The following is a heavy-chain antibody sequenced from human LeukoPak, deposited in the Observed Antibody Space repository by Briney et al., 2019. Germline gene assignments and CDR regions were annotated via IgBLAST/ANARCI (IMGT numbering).Heavy chain of an antibody. Sequence: SETLSLTCAISGASIASGSYDWDWIRQPAGSRPEYIGRISAGGRTNYNPSLKSRLTISMDTSKNHVSLRLSSVTPADTAVYYCTRGGHDYGGSFDTWGQGILVTVSS. CDR3: TRGGHDYGGSFDT. J-gene: IGHJ5*02. CDR1: GASIASGSYD. CDR2: ISAGGRT. V-gene: IGHV4-61*02. D-gene: IGHD4-23*01.